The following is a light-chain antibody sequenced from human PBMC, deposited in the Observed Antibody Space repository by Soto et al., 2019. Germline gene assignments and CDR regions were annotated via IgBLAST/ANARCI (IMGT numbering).Light chain of an antibody. CDR1: SSEVGSYNL. CDR3: CSYAGSSTYYV. J-gene: IGLJ1*01. CDR2: EDN. Sequence: QSALTQPASVSGSPGQSITISCTGTSSEVGSYNLVSWYQQHPGKAPKLMIYEDNKRPSGVSIRFSGSKSGNTASLTISGLQAEDEADYYCCSYAGSSTYYVFGTGTKLTVL. V-gene: IGLV2-23*01.